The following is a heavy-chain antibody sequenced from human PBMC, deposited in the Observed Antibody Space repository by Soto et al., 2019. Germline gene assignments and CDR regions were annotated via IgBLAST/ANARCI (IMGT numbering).Heavy chain of an antibody. V-gene: IGHV4-4*07. Sequence: QVQLQESGPGLVRPSETLSLTCTVSGGSISSYRWSWIRQPAGKGLEWIGRLNTYGNTHYNPSLKSRVTVSVVTSRNQFFLTLRAVTAADSAVYHCGRESGETWDYEASWGQGTPVTVSS. CDR1: GGSISSYR. D-gene: IGHD1-7*01. CDR3: GRESGETWDYEAS. J-gene: IGHJ5*02. CDR2: LNTYGNT.